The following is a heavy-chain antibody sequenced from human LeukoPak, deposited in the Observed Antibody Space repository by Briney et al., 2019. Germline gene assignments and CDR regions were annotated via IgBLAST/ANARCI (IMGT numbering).Heavy chain of an antibody. D-gene: IGHD5-24*01. CDR2: IYYSGST. J-gene: IGHJ3*02. CDR1: GGSISSSSYY. Sequence: SETLSLTCTVSGGSISSSSYYWGWIRQPPGKGLEWIGSIYYSGSTYYNPSLKSRVTISADTSKNQFSLKLSSVTAADTAVYYCARGTITLDAFDIWGQGTMVTVSS. V-gene: IGHV4-39*01. CDR3: ARGTITLDAFDI.